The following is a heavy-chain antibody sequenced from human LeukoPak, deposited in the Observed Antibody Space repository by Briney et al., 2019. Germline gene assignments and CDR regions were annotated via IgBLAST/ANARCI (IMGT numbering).Heavy chain of an antibody. CDR3: ARDGGDCGSTSCYPWFDP. CDR1: GFTFSSYA. D-gene: IGHD2-2*01. V-gene: IGHV3-30-3*01. Sequence: GRSLRLSCAASGFTFSSYAMHWVRQAPGKGLEWVAVISYDGSNKYYADSVKGRFTISRDNSKNTLYLQMNSLRAEDTAVYYCARDGGDCGSTSCYPWFDPWGQGTLVTVSS. J-gene: IGHJ5*02. CDR2: ISYDGSNK.